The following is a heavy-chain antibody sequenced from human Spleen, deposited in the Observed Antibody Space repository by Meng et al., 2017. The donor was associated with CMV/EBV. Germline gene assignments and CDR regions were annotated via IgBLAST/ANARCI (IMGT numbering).Heavy chain of an antibody. V-gene: IGHV1-18*04. CDR1: GYSFTSYG. Sequence: ASVKVSCKASGYSFTSYGVTWVRQAPGLGLEWMGWISTYNGNTHYAQNFQGRVTMTTDTSTTTAYMELRSLTSDDTAVYYCARAGIRSLGVGSLDDYWGQGTLVTVSS. D-gene: IGHD3-3*01. J-gene: IGHJ4*02. CDR3: ARAGIRSLGVGSLDDY. CDR2: ISTYNGNT.